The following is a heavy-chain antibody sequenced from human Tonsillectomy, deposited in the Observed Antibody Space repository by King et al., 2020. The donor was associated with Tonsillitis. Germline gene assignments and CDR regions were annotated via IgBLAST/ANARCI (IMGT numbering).Heavy chain of an antibody. V-gene: IGHV4-38-2*02. CDR2: IYHSGST. CDR1: GYSISSGYY. CDR3: ARELPIAAPGSSI. D-gene: IGHD6-13*01. Sequence: VQLPQSGPGLVKPSETLSLTCAVSGYSISSGYYWGWIRQTPGKGLEWIGSIYHSGSTYYKPSLKSRVTISVDTSKNQFSLKLSSVTAADTAVYYCARELPIAAPGSSIWGQGTMVIVSS. J-gene: IGHJ3*02.